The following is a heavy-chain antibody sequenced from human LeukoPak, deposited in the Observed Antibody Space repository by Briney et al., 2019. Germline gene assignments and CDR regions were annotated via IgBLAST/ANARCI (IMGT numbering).Heavy chain of an antibody. CDR1: GFTFSSYE. J-gene: IGHJ1*01. D-gene: IGHD2-2*01. CDR2: ISRSGSTI. CDR3: ARGRLRYCSSTSCYPTEYFQH. Sequence: GGSLRLSCAASGFTFSSYEMNWVRQAPGKGLEWVSYISRSGSTIYYADSVKGRFTISRDNAKNSLYLQMNRLRAEDTAVYYCARGRLRYCSSTSCYPTEYFQHWGQGTLVTVSS. V-gene: IGHV3-48*03.